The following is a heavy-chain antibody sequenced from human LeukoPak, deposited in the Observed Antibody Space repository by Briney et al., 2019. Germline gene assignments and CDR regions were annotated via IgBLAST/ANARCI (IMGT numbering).Heavy chain of an antibody. CDR1: GGSISSGGYS. D-gene: IGHD6-6*01. V-gene: IGHV4-30-2*01. Sequence: PSQTLSLTCAVSGGSISSGGYSWSWIRQPPGKGLEWIGYIYHSGSTYYNPSLKSRVTISVDRSKNQFSLKLSSVTAADTAVYYCARTIAARAKYYFDYWGQGTLVTVSS. CDR2: IYHSGST. J-gene: IGHJ4*02. CDR3: ARTIAARAKYYFDY.